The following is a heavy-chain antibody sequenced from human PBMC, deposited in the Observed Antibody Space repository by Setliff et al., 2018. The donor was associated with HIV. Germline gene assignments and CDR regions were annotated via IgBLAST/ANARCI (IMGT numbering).Heavy chain of an antibody. V-gene: IGHV4-61*09. CDR1: GASLTSGSFY. D-gene: IGHD3-3*01. CDR3: AREDMSHWSGFLYESSWFDT. CDR2: TYTNGRL. J-gene: IGHJ5*02. Sequence: SETLSLTCSVSGASLTSGSFYWTWLRKPAGKGLEWIGHTYTNGRLNYNPSLQSRVAISMDTSRNQFSLRLSSVTAADTAVYFCAREDMSHWSGFLYESSWFDTWGRGILVTVSS.